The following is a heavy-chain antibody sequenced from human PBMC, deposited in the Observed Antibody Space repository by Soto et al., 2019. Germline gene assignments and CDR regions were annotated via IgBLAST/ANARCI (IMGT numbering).Heavy chain of an antibody. Sequence: GGSLRLSCAASGFTFSSYGMHWVRQAPGKGLEWVAVISYDGSNKYYADSVKGRFTISRDNSKNTLYLQMNSLRAEDTAVYYCAKDGRGYSGYGMDVWGQGTTVTVSS. V-gene: IGHV3-30*18. CDR2: ISYDGSNK. CDR1: GFTFSSYG. J-gene: IGHJ6*02. D-gene: IGHD5-12*01. CDR3: AKDGRGYSGYGMDV.